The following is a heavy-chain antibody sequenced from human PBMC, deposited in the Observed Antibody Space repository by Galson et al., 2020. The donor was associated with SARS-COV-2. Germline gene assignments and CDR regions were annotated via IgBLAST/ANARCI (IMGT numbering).Heavy chain of an antibody. J-gene: IGHJ6*02. Sequence: GGSLRLSCAASGFTFSSYGMHWVRQAPGKGLEWVLGISWNSGSIGYADSVKGRFTISRDNAKNSLYLQMNSLRAEDTALYYCAKVQVEFRYYYYGMDVWGQGTTVTVSS. CDR1: GFTFSSYG. CDR2: ISWNSGSI. D-gene: IGHD3-10*01. CDR3: AKVQVEFRYYYYGMDV. V-gene: IGHV3-9*01.